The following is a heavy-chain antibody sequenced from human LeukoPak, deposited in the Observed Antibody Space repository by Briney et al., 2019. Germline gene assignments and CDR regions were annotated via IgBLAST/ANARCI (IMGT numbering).Heavy chain of an antibody. V-gene: IGHV4-34*01. CDR3: ARQTTSPVDYFDY. D-gene: IGHD1-1*01. Sequence: SETLSLTCGVYGGSFSDYYWTWIRQPPGKGLEWIAEIDHSGSTNYNPSLKSRVTISVDTSRKQFSLKLTSVTAADTAVYFCARQTTSPVDYFDYWGQGTLVTVSS. J-gene: IGHJ4*02. CDR1: GGSFSDYY. CDR2: IDHSGST.